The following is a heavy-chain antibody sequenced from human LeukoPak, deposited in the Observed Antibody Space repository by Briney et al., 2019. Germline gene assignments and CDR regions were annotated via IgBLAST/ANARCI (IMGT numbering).Heavy chain of an antibody. CDR2: ISAYNGNT. V-gene: IGHV1-18*01. CDR1: GYTFTSYG. CDR3: ARELEVYYYYGMDV. D-gene: IGHD1-1*01. J-gene: IGHJ6*02. Sequence: ASVKVSFKASGYTFTSYGISWVRQAPGQGLEWMGWISAYNGNTNYAQKLQGRVTMTTDTSTSTAYMELRSLRSDDTAVYYCARELEVYYYYGMDVWGQGTTVTVSS.